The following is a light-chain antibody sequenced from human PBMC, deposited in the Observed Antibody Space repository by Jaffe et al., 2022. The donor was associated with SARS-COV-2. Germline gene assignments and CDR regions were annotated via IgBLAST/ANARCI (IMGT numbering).Light chain of an antibody. CDR1: SSNIGAGYD. Sequence: QSVLTQPPSVSGAPGQRVTISCTGSSSNIGAGYDVHWYQHLPGTAPKLLIYGNINRPSGVPDRFSGSKSRTSASLAITGLQAEDEADYYCQSYDTSLSGWVFGGGTKLTVL. CDR2: GNI. V-gene: IGLV1-40*01. CDR3: QSYDTSLSGWV. J-gene: IGLJ3*02.